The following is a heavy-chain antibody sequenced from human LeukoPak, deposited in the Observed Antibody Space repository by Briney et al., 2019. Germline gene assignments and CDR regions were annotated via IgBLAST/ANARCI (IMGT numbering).Heavy chain of an antibody. CDR1: GFTFSSYA. CDR2: ISGSGGST. Sequence: GGSLRLSCAASGFTFSSYAMNWVRQAPGKGLEWVSGISGSGGSTYYVDSVKGRFTIPRDNSKNTLYLQMNSLRAEDTAVYYCAKNNSWVITMVRGDPDRDYWGQGTLVTVSS. CDR3: AKNNSWVITMVRGDPDRDY. J-gene: IGHJ4*02. V-gene: IGHV3-23*01. D-gene: IGHD3-10*01.